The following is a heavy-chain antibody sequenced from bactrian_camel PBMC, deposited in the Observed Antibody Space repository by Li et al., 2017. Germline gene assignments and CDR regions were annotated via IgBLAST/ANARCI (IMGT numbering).Heavy chain of an antibody. J-gene: IGHJ4*01. CDR1: GRTYVKWC. CDR3: AADTRPAICASSVYDYQY. Sequence: HVQLVESGGGSVQPGGSLRLSCEGSGRTYVKWCMGWFREVPGKEREAIATIDSSGITAYADSLEGRFTISKDNAKRMYLEMNSLKPEDTAMYYCAADTRPAICASSVYDYQYRGQGTQVTVS. CDR2: IDSSGIT. V-gene: IGHV3S53*01.